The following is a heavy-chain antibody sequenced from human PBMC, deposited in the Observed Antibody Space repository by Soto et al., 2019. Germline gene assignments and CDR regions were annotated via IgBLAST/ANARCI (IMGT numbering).Heavy chain of an antibody. CDR3: AKVISRDHNVWSGHSYFDA. CDR2: IIGAGDIT. CDR1: GFTFSDYA. V-gene: IGHV3-23*01. Sequence: PGVSLRLSFAASGFTFSDYAMAWVRQAPGKGLEWVSAIIGAGDITYSADSVRDRFAISRDNSKNTLYLQMYSLRAEDTALYYCAKVISRDHNVWSGHSYFDAWGQGTPVNVSS. D-gene: IGHD3-3*01. J-gene: IGHJ4*02.